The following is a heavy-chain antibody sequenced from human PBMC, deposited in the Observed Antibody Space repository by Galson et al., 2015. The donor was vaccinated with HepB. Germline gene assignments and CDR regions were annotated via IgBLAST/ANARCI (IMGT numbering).Heavy chain of an antibody. CDR3: ARGLLDPYGDYNFRAFDI. Sequence: TLSLTCTVSGGSISYYYWNWIRQSPGKGLEWIGYISYSGSTNSNPSLKSRVTMSLDTSMNQFSLKLRSVTAADTAVYYCARGLLDPYGDYNFRAFDIWGQGTVVTVSS. CDR2: ISYSGST. D-gene: IGHD4-17*01. V-gene: IGHV4-59*01. CDR1: GGSISYYY. J-gene: IGHJ3*02.